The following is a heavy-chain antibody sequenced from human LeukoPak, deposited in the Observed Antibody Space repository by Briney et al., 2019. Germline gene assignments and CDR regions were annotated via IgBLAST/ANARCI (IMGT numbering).Heavy chain of an antibody. Sequence: PGASLRLSCAASGFTFSSYAMSWVRRAPGKGLEWVSAISGSGASTYYADSVKGRFTTSRDNSRDTLYLQMNSLRAEDTAVYYCAKDLRVYWGQGTLVTVSS. CDR1: GFTFSSYA. V-gene: IGHV3-23*01. CDR2: ISGSGAST. CDR3: AKDLRVY. J-gene: IGHJ4*02.